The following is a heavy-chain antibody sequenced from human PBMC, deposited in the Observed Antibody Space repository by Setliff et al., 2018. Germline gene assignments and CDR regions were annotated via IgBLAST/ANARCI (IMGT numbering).Heavy chain of an antibody. CDR2: IYHSGST. CDR3: ARKSKNIVVVPAAVIYYYYYYMDV. D-gene: IGHD2-2*01. CDR1: GYSISSGYY. V-gene: IGHV4-38-2*01. J-gene: IGHJ6*03. Sequence: ASETLSLTCAVSGYSISSGYYWGWIRQPPGKGLEWIGSIYHSGSTYYNPSLKSRVNISVDTSKNQFSLKLSSVTAADTAVYYCARKSKNIVVVPAAVIYYYYYYMDVWGKGTTVTVSS.